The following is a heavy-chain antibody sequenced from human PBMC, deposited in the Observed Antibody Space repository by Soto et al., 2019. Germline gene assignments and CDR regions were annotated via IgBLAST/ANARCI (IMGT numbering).Heavy chain of an antibody. D-gene: IGHD2-2*01. CDR1: GYTFTGYY. V-gene: IGHV1-2*04. CDR3: ARGGRDIVVVPAAPPGY. Sequence: ASVKVSCKASGYTFTGYYMHWVRQAPGQGLEWMGWINPNSGGTNYAQKFQGWVTMTRDTSISTAYMELSRLRSDDTAVYYCARGGRDIVVVPAAPPGYWGQGTLVTVSS. J-gene: IGHJ4*02. CDR2: INPNSGGT.